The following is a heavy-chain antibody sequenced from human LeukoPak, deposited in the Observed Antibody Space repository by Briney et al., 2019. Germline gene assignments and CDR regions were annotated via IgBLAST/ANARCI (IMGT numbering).Heavy chain of an antibody. Sequence: ASVKVSCKASGYTFTSYGISWVRQAPGQGLEWMGWISAYNGNTNYAQKLQGRVTMTTDTSTSTAYMELRSLRSDDTAVYYCARDLMTNCGGDCYASGGDCWGQGALVTVSS. CDR1: GYTFTSYG. CDR3: ARDLMTNCGGDCYASGGDC. D-gene: IGHD2-21*01. CDR2: ISAYNGNT. V-gene: IGHV1-18*01. J-gene: IGHJ4*02.